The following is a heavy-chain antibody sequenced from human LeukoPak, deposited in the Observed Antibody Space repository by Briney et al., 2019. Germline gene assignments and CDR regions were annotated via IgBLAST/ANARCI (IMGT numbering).Heavy chain of an antibody. J-gene: IGHJ4*02. CDR1: GGSFSGYY. D-gene: IGHD6-19*01. V-gene: IGHV4-34*01. CDR2: INHSGST. Sequence: SETLSLTCAVYGGSFSGYYWSWIRQPPGKGLERIGEINHSGSTNYNPSLKSRVTISVDTSKNQFSLKLSSVTAADTAVYYCARLARGYSSAWYEFGGQGTLVTVSS. CDR3: ARLARGYSSAWYEF.